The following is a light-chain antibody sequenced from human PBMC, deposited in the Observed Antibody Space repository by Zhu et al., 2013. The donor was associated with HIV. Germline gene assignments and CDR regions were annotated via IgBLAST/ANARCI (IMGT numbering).Light chain of an antibody. CDR2: GAS. V-gene: IGKV1-33*01. Sequence: DIQMTQSPSSLSASVGDRVTITCRASRDISTYLNWYQQSAGTAPKLLIYGASNLHSGVPSRFTGSGSGTDFTLTINNLQPEDTSTYFCQQYDGLPNTFGQGTKVEI. J-gene: IGKJ2*01. CDR3: QQYDGLPNT. CDR1: RDISTY.